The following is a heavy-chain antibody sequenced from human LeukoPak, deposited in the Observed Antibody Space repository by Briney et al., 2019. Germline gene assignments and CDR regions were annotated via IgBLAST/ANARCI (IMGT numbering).Heavy chain of an antibody. J-gene: IGHJ6*02. CDR2: ITISSNFI. D-gene: IGHD3-9*01. CDR3: ARDGHGDGFLTGYSYFGMDV. V-gene: IGHV3-21*01. CDR1: GFSLSSYS. Sequence: GGSLRLSCAASGFSLSSYSMNWVRQAPGKGLEGVSSITISSNFIYYADSVKGRFTISRDNAKRSLFLQMNSLRAEDTAVYFCARDGHGDGFLTGYSYFGMDVWGQGTTVTVSS.